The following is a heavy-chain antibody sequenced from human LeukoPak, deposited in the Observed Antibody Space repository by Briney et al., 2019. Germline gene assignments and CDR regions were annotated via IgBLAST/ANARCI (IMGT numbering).Heavy chain of an antibody. J-gene: IGHJ4*02. CDR3: ARDFGTTGWHTFDY. CDR2: TYYRSEWYN. V-gene: IGHV6-1*01. Sequence: SQTLSLTCVVSGDSVPSKNGAWNWIRQSPSRGLEWLGRTYYRSEWYNDYAESMEGRMTISQDTSKNQYSLHLNSVTPDDTAVYYCARDFGTTGWHTFDYWGQGTLVTVSS. CDR1: GDSVPSKNGA. D-gene: IGHD6-19*01.